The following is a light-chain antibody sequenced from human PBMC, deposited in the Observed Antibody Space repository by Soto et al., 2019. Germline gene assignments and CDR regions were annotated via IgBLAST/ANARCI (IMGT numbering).Light chain of an antibody. CDR3: QQLNSYPIT. Sequence: DIQLTQSPSFLSASVGDRVTITCRANQGLSSDLAWYQQKPGKAPKLLIYAASTLRSGVPSRFSGSGSGTEFTLTISSLQPEDFATYYCQQLNSYPITFGQGTRLEIK. CDR1: QGLSSD. V-gene: IGKV1-9*01. J-gene: IGKJ5*01. CDR2: AAS.